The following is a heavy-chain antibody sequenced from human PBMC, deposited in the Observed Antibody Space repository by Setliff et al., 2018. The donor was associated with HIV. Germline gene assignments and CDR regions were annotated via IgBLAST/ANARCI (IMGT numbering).Heavy chain of an antibody. CDR3: AAGILTGYYNGSGY. V-gene: IGHV2-5*02. J-gene: IGHJ4*02. CDR2: IWDDDK. D-gene: IGHD3-9*01. Sequence: SGPTLVNPTQTLTLTCTFSGFSLSTSGVGVGWIRQPPGKALEWLALIWDDDKRYSPSLKSKLTITRDTSKNQVVLTMTNMDPVDTATYYCAAGILTGYYNGSGYWGQGTLVTVSS. CDR1: GFSLSTSGVG.